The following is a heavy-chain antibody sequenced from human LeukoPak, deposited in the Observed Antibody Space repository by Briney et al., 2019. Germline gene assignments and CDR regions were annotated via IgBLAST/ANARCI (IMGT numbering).Heavy chain of an antibody. CDR2: ISGSGGST. Sequence: GGSLRLSCAASGFTFSSYDMSWVRQAPGKGLEWVSAISGSGGSTYYADSVKGRFTISRDNSKNTLYLQMNSLRAEDTAVYYCAKDPSSNWNYDYWGQGTLVTVSS. CDR1: GFTFSSYD. J-gene: IGHJ4*02. V-gene: IGHV3-23*01. CDR3: AKDPSSNWNYDY. D-gene: IGHD1-7*01.